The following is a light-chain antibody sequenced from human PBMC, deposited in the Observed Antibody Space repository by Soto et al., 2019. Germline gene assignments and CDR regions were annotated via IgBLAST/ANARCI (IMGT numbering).Light chain of an antibody. J-gene: IGLJ2*01. CDR1: NIGSKS. CDR2: DDS. V-gene: IGLV3-21*02. Sequence: SYELTQPPSVSVAPGQTARITCGGNNIGSKSVHWYQQKPGQAPVLVVYDDSDRPSGIPERFSGSNSGNTATLTISRVDAGDEADYYCQVWDSSSDRGVFGGGTQLTVL. CDR3: QVWDSSSDRGV.